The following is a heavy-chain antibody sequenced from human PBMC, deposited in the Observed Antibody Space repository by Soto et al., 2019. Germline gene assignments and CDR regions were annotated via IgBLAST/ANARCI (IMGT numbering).Heavy chain of an antibody. D-gene: IGHD3-10*01. Sequence: SETLSLTCAVYGVSFSGYYWSWIRQPPGKGLEWIGEINHSGSTNYNPSLKSRVTISVDTSKNQFSLKLSSVTAADTAVYYCARSRGRIYYGSGSYYTVWFDPWGQGTLVTVSS. J-gene: IGHJ5*02. V-gene: IGHV4-34*01. CDR2: INHSGST. CDR3: ARSRGRIYYGSGSYYTVWFDP. CDR1: GVSFSGYY.